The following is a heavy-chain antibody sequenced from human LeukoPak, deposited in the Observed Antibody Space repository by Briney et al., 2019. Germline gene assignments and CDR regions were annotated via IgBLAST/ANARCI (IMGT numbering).Heavy chain of an antibody. D-gene: IGHD1-14*01. J-gene: IGHJ4*02. CDR3: ARRIRGGTNPYYFDY. Sequence: GGSLRLSCAASGFTFSSYSMNWVRQAPGKGLEWVSSISSSSSYIYYADSVKGRFTISRDNAKNSLYLQMNSLRAEDTAVYYCARRIRGGTNPYYFDYWGQGALVTVSS. CDR2: ISSSSSYI. V-gene: IGHV3-21*01. CDR1: GFTFSSYS.